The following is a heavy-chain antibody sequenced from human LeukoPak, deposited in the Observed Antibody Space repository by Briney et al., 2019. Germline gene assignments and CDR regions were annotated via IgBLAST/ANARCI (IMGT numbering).Heavy chain of an antibody. CDR3: ATSRTQLRGYCSSTSCYAVLPYYYYYYGMDV. J-gene: IGHJ6*04. D-gene: IGHD2-2*01. V-gene: IGHV1-8*02. CDR2: MNPNSGNT. CDR1: GYTFTSYG. Sequence: GASVKVSCKASGYTFTSYGISWVRQAPGQGLEWMGWMNPNSGNTGYAQKFQGRVTMTRNTSISTAYMELSSLRSEDTAVYYCATSRTQLRGYCSSTSCYAVLPYYYYYYGMDVWGKGTTVTVSS.